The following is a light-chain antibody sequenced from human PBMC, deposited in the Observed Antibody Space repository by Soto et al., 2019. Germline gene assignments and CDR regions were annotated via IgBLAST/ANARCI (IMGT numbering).Light chain of an antibody. J-gene: IGKJ1*01. CDR2: EAF. CDR3: QQYHSYPWT. Sequence: DIQMTQSPSTLSSSIGDRVTITCRASQTISSGLAWYQQKPGKAPKLLIYEAFNLESGVPSRFSGSGSGTEFTLTIFSLHPDDFATYYYQQYHSYPWTFGQGTKVAIK. V-gene: IGKV1-5*03. CDR1: QTISSG.